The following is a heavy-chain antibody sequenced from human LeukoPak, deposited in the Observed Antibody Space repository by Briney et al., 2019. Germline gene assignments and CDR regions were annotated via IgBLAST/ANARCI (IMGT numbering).Heavy chain of an antibody. CDR2: IYTSGST. V-gene: IGHV4-59*10. D-gene: IGHD6-13*01. CDR1: GGSFSSYD. J-gene: IGHJ2*01. Sequence: PSETLSLTCAVYGGSFSSYDWSWIRQPAGKGLEWIGRIYTSGSTNYNPSLKSRVSMSVDTSKRQFSLKLSSVTAADTAVYYCARVSSSWYQDWYFDLWGRGTVVTVSS. CDR3: ARVSSSWYQDWYFDL.